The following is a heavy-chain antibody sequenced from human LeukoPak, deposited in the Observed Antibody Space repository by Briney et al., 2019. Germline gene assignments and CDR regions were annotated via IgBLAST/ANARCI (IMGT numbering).Heavy chain of an antibody. CDR2: ISSSSTTI. CDR3: ARDVYRGSSWYAFDF. V-gene: IGHV3-48*02. CDR1: GFTFSSYS. D-gene: IGHD6-13*01. J-gene: IGHJ4*02. Sequence: GGSLRLSCAASGFTFSSYSMNWVRQAPGKGLEWVSYISSSSTTIYYADSVKGRFTISRDNAKKSLYLQMNSLRDEDTGVYYCARDVYRGSSWYAFDFWGQGTLVTVSS.